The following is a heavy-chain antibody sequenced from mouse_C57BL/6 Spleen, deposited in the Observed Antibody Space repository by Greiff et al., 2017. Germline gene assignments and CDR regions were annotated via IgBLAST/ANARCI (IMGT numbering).Heavy chain of an antibody. J-gene: IGHJ4*01. CDR1: GFTFSDYY. CDR3: ARARGITTGGAIDY. D-gene: IGHD1-1*01. V-gene: IGHV5-16*01. Sequence: DVKLVEPEGGLVQPGSSVKLSCKASGFTFSDYYMAWVRQVPEKGLEWVANINHDGSSTYYLDSLKSRFIISKDTAKNILYLQMSSLKSEDTATYYCARARGITTGGAIDYWGQGTSVTVSS. CDR2: INHDGSST.